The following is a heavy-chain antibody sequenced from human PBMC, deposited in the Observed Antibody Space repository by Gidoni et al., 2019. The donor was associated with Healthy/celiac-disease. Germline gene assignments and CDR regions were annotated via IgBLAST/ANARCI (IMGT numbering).Heavy chain of an antibody. J-gene: IGHJ6*02. CDR1: GFTFRSYA. CDR2: ISGSGGST. CDR3: AKDQYDSVSYYYYYYGMDV. V-gene: IGHV3-23*01. D-gene: IGHD3-3*01. Sequence: EVQRLESGGGLVQPGGSLRLSCAASGFTFRSYAMSWVRQAPGKGLVWVSAISGSGGSTYYADSVKGRFTISRDNSKNTLYLQMNSLRAEDTAVYYCAKDQYDSVSYYYYYYGMDVWGQGTTVTVSS.